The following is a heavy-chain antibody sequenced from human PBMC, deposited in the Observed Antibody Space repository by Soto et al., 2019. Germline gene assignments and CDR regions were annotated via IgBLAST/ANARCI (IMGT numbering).Heavy chain of an antibody. CDR2: IYYSGST. CDR1: GGSISSGGYY. D-gene: IGHD3-10*01. J-gene: IGHJ4*02. CDR3: ARGVTLVRGVIHTPYFDY. Sequence: SETLSLTCTVSGGSISSGGYYWSWIRQHPGKGLEWIGYIYYSGSTYYNPSLKSRVTISVDTSKNQFSLKLSSVTAADTAVYYCARGVTLVRGVIHTPYFDYWGQGALITVS. V-gene: IGHV4-31*03.